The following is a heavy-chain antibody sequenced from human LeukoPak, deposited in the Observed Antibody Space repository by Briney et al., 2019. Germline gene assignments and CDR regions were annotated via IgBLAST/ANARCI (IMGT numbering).Heavy chain of an antibody. V-gene: IGHV4-30-4*01. J-gene: IGHJ4*02. CDR3: ARGTFRGIAVADFDY. Sequence: SETLSLTCTVSGGSISSGDYYWSWIRQPPGKVLEWIGYIYYSGSTYYNPSLKSRVTISVDTSKNQFSLKLSSVTAADTAVYYCARGTFRGIAVADFDYWGQGTLVTVSS. CDR2: IYYSGST. D-gene: IGHD6-19*01. CDR1: GGSISSGDYY.